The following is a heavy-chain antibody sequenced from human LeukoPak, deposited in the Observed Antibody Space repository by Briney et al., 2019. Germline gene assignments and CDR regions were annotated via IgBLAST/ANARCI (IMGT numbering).Heavy chain of an antibody. CDR1: GGSISSYY. CDR3: ARGSSITIFGVVRPYFDY. D-gene: IGHD3-3*01. Sequence: PSETLSLTCTVSGGSISSYYWSWIRQPPGKGLEWIGYIYYSGSTNYNPSLKSRVTISVDTSKNQFSLKLSSVTAADTAVYYCARGSSITIFGVVRPYFDYWGQGTLVTVSS. CDR2: IYYSGST. J-gene: IGHJ4*02. V-gene: IGHV4-59*01.